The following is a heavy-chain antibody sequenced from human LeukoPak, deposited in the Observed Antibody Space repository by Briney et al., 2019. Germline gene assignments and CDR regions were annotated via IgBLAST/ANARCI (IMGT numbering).Heavy chain of an antibody. V-gene: IGHV3-23*01. Sequence: GGSLRLSCAASGFTFSSYAMSWVRQAPGKGLEWVSAISGSGGSTYYADSMKGRFTISRDNSKNTLYLQMNSLRAEDTAVYYCAKDSQWLVLVYYGMDVWGKGTTVTVSS. CDR2: ISGSGGST. CDR1: GFTFSSYA. D-gene: IGHD6-19*01. CDR3: AKDSQWLVLVYYGMDV. J-gene: IGHJ6*04.